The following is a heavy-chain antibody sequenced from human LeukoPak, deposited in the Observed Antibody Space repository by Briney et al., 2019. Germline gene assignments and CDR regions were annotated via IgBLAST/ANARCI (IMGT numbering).Heavy chain of an antibody. CDR3: ARVMPLNYGDYKRGAFDI. CDR2: ISSSSSSTI. CDR1: GFTFSSYS. D-gene: IGHD4-17*01. J-gene: IGHJ3*02. V-gene: IGHV3-48*02. Sequence: GGSLRLSCAASGFTFSSYSMNWVRQAPGKGLEWVSYISSSSSSTIYYADSVKGRFTISRDNAKNSLYLQMNSLRDEDTAVYYCARVMPLNYGDYKRGAFDIWGQGTMVTVSS.